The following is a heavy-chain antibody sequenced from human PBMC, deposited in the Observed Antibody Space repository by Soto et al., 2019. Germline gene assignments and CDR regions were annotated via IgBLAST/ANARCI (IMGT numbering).Heavy chain of an antibody. J-gene: IGHJ5*02. CDR2: INPSGGST. D-gene: IGHD3-3*01. Sequence: ASVKVSCKASGYTFTSYYMHWVRQAPGQGLEWMGIINPSGGSTSYAQKFQGRVTMTRDTSTSTVYMELSSLRSEDTAVYYCARTPYYDFWSGYPPLRWLDPWGQGTLVTVSS. CDR1: GYTFTSYY. CDR3: ARTPYYDFWSGYPPLRWLDP. V-gene: IGHV1-46*01.